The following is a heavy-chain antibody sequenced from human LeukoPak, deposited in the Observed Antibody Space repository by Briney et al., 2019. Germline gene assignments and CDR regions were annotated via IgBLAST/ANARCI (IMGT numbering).Heavy chain of an antibody. CDR2: ISGSGGST. J-gene: IGHJ5*02. CDR1: GLTFSSYA. V-gene: IGHV3-23*01. Sequence: GGSLRLSCAASGLTFSSYAMSWVRQAPGKGLEWVSAISGSGGSTYYADSVKGRFTISRDNSKNTLYLQMNSLRAEDTAVYYCAKTPDDYGDYNWFDPWGQGTLVTVSS. D-gene: IGHD4-17*01. CDR3: AKTPDDYGDYNWFDP.